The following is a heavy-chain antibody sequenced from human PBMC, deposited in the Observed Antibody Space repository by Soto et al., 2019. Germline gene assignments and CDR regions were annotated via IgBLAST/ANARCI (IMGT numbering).Heavy chain of an antibody. D-gene: IGHD1-20*01. CDR1: GGSISVYY. V-gene: IGHV4-59*01. CDR3: ARVRPSLTGSNWFDP. J-gene: IGHJ5*02. Sequence: NPSETLSLTCTVSGGSISVYYWSWIRQPPGKGLEWIGDIYYSGSTNYNFSLKSRVTISVDTSKNQFSLKLSSVTAADTAVYYCARVRPSLTGSNWFDPWGQGTLVTVSS. CDR2: IYYSGST.